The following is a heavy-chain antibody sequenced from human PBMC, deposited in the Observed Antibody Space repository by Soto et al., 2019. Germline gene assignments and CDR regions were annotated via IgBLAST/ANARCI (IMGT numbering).Heavy chain of an antibody. Sequence: AGVQVSCKACGYSFTSYGISWVRQAPGQGRDWMGWIIAYNGNTNYAQKLQCRVTITTNTSTSTAYMELRSLRSDDTAVYYCARDERLIGMGALDAFDIWGQGTMVTVSS. CDR2: IIAYNGNT. CDR1: GYSFTSYG. D-gene: IGHD1-26*01. CDR3: ARDERLIGMGALDAFDI. J-gene: IGHJ3*02. V-gene: IGHV1-18*04.